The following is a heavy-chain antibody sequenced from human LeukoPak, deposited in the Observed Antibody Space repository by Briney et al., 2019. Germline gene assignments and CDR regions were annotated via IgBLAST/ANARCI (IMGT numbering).Heavy chain of an antibody. CDR3: ARDGLWFGELPYNFDY. J-gene: IGHJ4*02. CDR2: IKQDGSEK. V-gene: IGHV3-7*01. D-gene: IGHD3-10*01. CDR1: GFTFSSYW. Sequence: GGSLRLSCAASGFTFSSYWMSWVRQAPGKGLEWVANIKQDGSEKYYVDSVKGRFTISRDNAKNSLYLQMNSLRAEDTAVYYCARDGLWFGELPYNFDYWGQGTLVTVSS.